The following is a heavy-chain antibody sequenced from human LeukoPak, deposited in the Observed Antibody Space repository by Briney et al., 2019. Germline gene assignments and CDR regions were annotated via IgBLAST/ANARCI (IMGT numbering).Heavy chain of an antibody. CDR1: GFPVTENY. V-gene: IGHV3-53*05. J-gene: IGHJ4*02. CDR2: IYGGGNT. Sequence: GGSLRLSCAASGFPVTENYMNWVRQSSGKGLEWVSVIYGGGNTNYADSVKGRFTISRDNSKNTLYLQMNSLRAEDTAVYYCARDGAPIVVVVAATLDYWGQGTLVTVSS. CDR3: ARDGAPIVVVVAATLDY. D-gene: IGHD2-15*01.